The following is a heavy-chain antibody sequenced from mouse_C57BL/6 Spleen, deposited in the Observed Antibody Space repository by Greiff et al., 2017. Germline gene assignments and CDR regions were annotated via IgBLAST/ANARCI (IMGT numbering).Heavy chain of an antibody. CDR2: ISSGSSTI. CDR1: GFTFSDYG. V-gene: IGHV5-17*01. CDR3: ARDIYLY. J-gene: IGHJ3*01. D-gene: IGHD5-5*01. Sequence: EVKLMESGGGLVKPGGSLKLSCAASGFTFSDYGMHWVRQAPEKGLEWVAYISSGSSTIYYADTVKGRVTISRDNAKNTLFLQMTSLRSEDTAMYYCARDIYLYWGQGTLVTVSA.